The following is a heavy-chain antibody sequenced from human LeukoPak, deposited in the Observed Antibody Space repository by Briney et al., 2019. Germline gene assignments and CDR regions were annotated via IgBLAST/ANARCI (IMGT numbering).Heavy chain of an antibody. CDR2: IYYSGST. J-gene: IGHJ5*02. Sequence: SETLSLTCTVSGGSISSSSYYWGWIRQPPGKGLEWIGSIYYSGSTYYNPSLKSRVTISVDTSKNQFSLKLSSVTAADTAVYYCARRGVWFGAQGGYNWFDPWGQGTLVTVSS. D-gene: IGHD3-10*01. CDR1: GGSISSSSYY. V-gene: IGHV4-39*01. CDR3: ARRGVWFGAQGGYNWFDP.